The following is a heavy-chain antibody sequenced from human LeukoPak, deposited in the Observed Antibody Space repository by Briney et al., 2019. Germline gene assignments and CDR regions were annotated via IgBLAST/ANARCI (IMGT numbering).Heavy chain of an antibody. Sequence: PGRSLRLSCSASGFTFSSHAIHWVSQAPGKGLEYDSAISYNGGRTYNADSVKGRFTISRDNSKNTLHLQMSSLRDEDTAVYYCVKEKGSLGYYYYGMDVWGRGTTVTVSS. CDR1: GFTFSSHA. D-gene: IGHD2-15*01. CDR3: VKEKGSLGYYYYGMDV. CDR2: ISYNGGRT. V-gene: IGHV3-64D*09. J-gene: IGHJ6*02.